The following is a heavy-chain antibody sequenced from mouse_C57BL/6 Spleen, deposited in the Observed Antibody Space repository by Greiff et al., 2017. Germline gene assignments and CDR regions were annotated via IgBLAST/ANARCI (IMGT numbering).Heavy chain of an antibody. CDR1: GYSFTDYN. J-gene: IGHJ4*01. D-gene: IGHD1-1*01. CDR3: ANFITTVVATRYAMDY. V-gene: IGHV1-39*01. CDR2: INPNYGTT. Sequence: VQLKQSGPELVKPGASVKISCKASGYSFTDYNMNWVKQSNGKSLEWIGVINPNYGTTSYNQKFKGKATLTVDQSSSTAYMQLNSLTSEDSAVYYCANFITTVVATRYAMDYWGQGTSVTVSS.